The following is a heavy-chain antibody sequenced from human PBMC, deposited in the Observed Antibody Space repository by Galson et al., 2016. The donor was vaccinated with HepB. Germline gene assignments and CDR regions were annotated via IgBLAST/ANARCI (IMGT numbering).Heavy chain of an antibody. CDR3: ARDYIMMTVTWGPDY. Sequence: SLRLSCAASGFTFNRRGMHWVRQAPGKGLEWVAADSVDGRRKFYADSVKGRFTISRDNSNNMLFLQMSSLRVDDTAVYYCARDYIMMTVTWGPDYWGQGTLVSVSS. J-gene: IGHJ4*02. D-gene: IGHD4-17*01. CDR2: DSVDGRRK. V-gene: IGHV3-30*03. CDR1: GFTFNRRG.